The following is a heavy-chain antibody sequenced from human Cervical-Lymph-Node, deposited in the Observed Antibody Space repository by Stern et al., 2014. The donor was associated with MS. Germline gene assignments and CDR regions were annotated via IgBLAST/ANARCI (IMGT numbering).Heavy chain of an antibody. J-gene: IGHJ4*02. Sequence: VQLVESGAEVQKPGSSVKVSCRAPGGTFSSSDISWVRQAPGQGLEWMGGIIPIIGTANYAQKYQGRVTITADESTSTAYMELSSLRSEDTAIYYCALGGFGHYFEYWGQGTLVTVSS. D-gene: IGHD3-10*01. CDR2: IIPIIGTA. CDR3: ALGGFGHYFEY. CDR1: GGTFSSSD. V-gene: IGHV1-69*01.